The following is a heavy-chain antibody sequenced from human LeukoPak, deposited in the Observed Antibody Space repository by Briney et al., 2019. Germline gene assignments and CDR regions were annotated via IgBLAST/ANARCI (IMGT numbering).Heavy chain of an antibody. Sequence: SETLSLTCTVSGGSISSYYWSWIRQPAGKGLEWIGRIYTSGSTYYNPSLKSRVTISVDTSKNQFSLKLSSVTAADAAVYYCARDIWFGELAGYFDYWGQGTLVTVSS. V-gene: IGHV4-4*07. CDR3: ARDIWFGELAGYFDY. D-gene: IGHD3-10*01. CDR2: IYTSGST. CDR1: GGSISSYY. J-gene: IGHJ4*02.